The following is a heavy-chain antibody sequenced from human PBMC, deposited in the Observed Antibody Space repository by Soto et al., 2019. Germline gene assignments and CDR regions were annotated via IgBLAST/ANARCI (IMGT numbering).Heavy chain of an antibody. CDR3: ARDKITGLFDY. V-gene: IGHV4-34*01. J-gene: IGHJ4*02. CDR2: INHSGST. Sequence: QVQLQQWGAGLLKPSETLFLTCAVYGGSFSGYYWTWIRQPPGTGLEWIGEINHSGSTNYNPSLKSRGTISVDTSKNQFSLKLTSVTAADTAGYYCARDKITGLFDYWGQGTLVTVSS. CDR1: GGSFSGYY. D-gene: IGHD2-8*02.